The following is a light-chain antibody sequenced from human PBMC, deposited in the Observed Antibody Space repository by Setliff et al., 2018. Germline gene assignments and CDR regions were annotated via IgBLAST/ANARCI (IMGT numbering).Light chain of an antibody. V-gene: IGLV2-8*01. Sequence: QSVLAQPPSASGSPGQSVTISCTGTSGDVFGYNYVSWYQQHPGKAPKLMIYEVTKRPSGAPDRFSGSKSGNTASLTVSGLQAEDEADYYCSSYEGSNNYVVGTGTKV. J-gene: IGLJ1*01. CDR1: SGDVFGYNY. CDR3: SSYEGSNNYV. CDR2: EVT.